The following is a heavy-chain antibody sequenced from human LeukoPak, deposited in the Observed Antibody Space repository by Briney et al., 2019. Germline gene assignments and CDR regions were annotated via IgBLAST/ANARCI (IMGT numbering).Heavy chain of an antibody. J-gene: IGHJ4*02. CDR3: ARVRFSSGSYFFDS. CDR1: GDSISRYY. Sequence: SETLSLTRTVSGDSISRYYWSWIRQPAGKGLEYLGHIFTSGATIFNPDLKSRLTMSVDTSKTQFSLKMRSVTAADTAVYFCARVRFSSGSYFFDSWGQGTLVTVSS. D-gene: IGHD6-19*01. CDR2: IFTSGAT. V-gene: IGHV4-4*07.